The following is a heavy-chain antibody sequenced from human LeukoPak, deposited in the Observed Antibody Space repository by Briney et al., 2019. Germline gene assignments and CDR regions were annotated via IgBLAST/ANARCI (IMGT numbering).Heavy chain of an antibody. Sequence: PGGSLRLSCAASGFTFSRNWMHWVRQAPGKGLVWVSRINGDGSSTIYADSVKGRFTISRDNSKNTLYLQMNSLRAEDTAVYYCARDQFGELVVCTFHIWGQGKWSPSLQ. CDR1: GFTFSRNW. V-gene: IGHV3-74*01. D-gene: IGHD3-10*01. CDR2: INGDGSST. CDR3: ARDQFGELVVCTFHI. J-gene: IGHJ3*02.